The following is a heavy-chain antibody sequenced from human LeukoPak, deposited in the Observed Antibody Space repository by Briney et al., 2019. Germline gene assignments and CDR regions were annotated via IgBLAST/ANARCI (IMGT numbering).Heavy chain of an antibody. CDR2: ISSSSSTI. CDR1: GFTFSSYS. Sequence: GGSLRLSCAASGFTFSSYSMNWVRQAPGKGLEWVSYISSSSSTIYYADSVKGRFTISRDNAKNSLYLQMNSLRAEDTAVYYCARVDRGGSWYYYYMDVWGKGTTVTVSS. J-gene: IGHJ6*03. D-gene: IGHD6-13*01. CDR3: ARVDRGGSWYYYYMDV. V-gene: IGHV3-48*01.